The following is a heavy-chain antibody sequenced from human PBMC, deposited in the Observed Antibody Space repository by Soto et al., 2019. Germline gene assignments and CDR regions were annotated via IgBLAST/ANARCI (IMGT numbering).Heavy chain of an antibody. D-gene: IGHD6-19*01. J-gene: IGHJ4*02. CDR1: GFSFSTYN. Sequence: EVQLVESGGGLVQPGGSLRLSCAASGFSFSTYNMNWVRQAPGRGLKWVSYISSRSSTIYHADSVKGRFTISRDNAKNSLYLQMDSLRDEDTAVYFCARAIAVGSTSLDYWGLGTRVTVSS. CDR3: ARAIAVGSTSLDY. CDR2: ISSRSSTI. V-gene: IGHV3-48*02.